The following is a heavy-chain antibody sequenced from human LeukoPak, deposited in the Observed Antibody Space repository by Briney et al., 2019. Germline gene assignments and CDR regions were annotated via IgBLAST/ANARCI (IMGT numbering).Heavy chain of an antibody. D-gene: IGHD2-2*02. V-gene: IGHV1-2*02. CDR2: INPNSGGT. CDR3: ARPECSSTSCYKAY. CDR1: GYTFTGYY. Sequence: ASVKVSCKASGYTFTGYYMHWVRQASGQGLEWMGWINPNSGGTNYAQKFQGRVTMTRDTSISTAYMELSRLRSDDTAVYYCARPECSSTSCYKAYWGQGTLVTVSS. J-gene: IGHJ4*02.